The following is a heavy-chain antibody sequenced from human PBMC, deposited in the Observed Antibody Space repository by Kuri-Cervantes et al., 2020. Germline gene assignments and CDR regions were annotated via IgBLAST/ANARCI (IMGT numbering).Heavy chain of an antibody. D-gene: IGHD6-25*01. CDR2: ISGSGGST. CDR3: ARPRGYQLPTHQIYYYYYALDV. CDR1: GFTFSSYA. V-gene: IGHV3-23*01. J-gene: IGHJ6*02. Sequence: GGSLRLSCAASGFTFSSYAMSWVRQAPGKGLEWVSAISGSGGSTYYADSVKGRFTISRDNSKNTLYLQMNSLRAEDTAVYYCARPRGYQLPTHQIYYYYYALDVWGQGTTVTVSS.